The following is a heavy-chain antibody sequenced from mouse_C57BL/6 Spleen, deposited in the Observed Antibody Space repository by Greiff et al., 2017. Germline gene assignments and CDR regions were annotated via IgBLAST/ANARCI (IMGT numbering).Heavy chain of an antibody. Sequence: EVKLMESGGGLVKPGGSLKLSCAASGFTFSDYGMHWVRQAPEKGLEWVAYISSGSSTIYYADTVKGRFTISRDNARNTLFLQMTSLRSEDTAMYCCTRPSWDGAWFACWGQGTLVTVSA. J-gene: IGHJ3*01. V-gene: IGHV5-17*01. CDR2: ISSGSSTI. D-gene: IGHD4-1*01. CDR3: TRPSWDGAWFAC. CDR1: GFTFSDYG.